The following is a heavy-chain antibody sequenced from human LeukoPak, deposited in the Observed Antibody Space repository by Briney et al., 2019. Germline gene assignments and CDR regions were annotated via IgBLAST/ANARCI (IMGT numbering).Heavy chain of an antibody. D-gene: IGHD3-16*01. CDR3: TQGGHVDY. J-gene: IGHJ4*02. Sequence: PGGSLRLSCAASGFTFSSYEMNWVRQAPGKGLEWVSYISFSGNTIYYADSVKGRFTISRDNAKNSLYLQMNSLRVEDTAVYHCTQGGHVDYWGQGALVTVSS. V-gene: IGHV3-48*03. CDR1: GFTFSSYE. CDR2: ISFSGNTI.